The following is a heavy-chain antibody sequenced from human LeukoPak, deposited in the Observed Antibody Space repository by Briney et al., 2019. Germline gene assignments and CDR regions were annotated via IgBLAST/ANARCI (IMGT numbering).Heavy chain of an antibody. D-gene: IGHD2-15*01. J-gene: IGHJ4*02. CDR3: TRVSLVAASVFFDY. CDR2: IRSKAYGGTT. V-gene: IGHV3-49*04. Sequence: PGGSLRLSCTSCGFTFGDYAMSWVRQAPGKGLEWASFIRSKAYGGTTEYAASVKGRFTISRDDSKSIAYLQMISLKTEDTAVYYCTRVSLVAASVFFDYWGQGTLVTVSS. CDR1: GFTFGDYA.